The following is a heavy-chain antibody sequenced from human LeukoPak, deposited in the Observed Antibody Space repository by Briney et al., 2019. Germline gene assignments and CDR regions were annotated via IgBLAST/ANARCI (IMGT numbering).Heavy chain of an antibody. J-gene: IGHJ2*01. CDR2: IYTSGGT. Sequence: SETLSLTCTVSGGSISSYYWSWIRQPAGKGLEWIGRIYTSGGTNYNPSLKSRVTMSVDTPKSQFSLKLSSVTAADTAVYYCARVVWELPPYWYFDLWGRGTLVTVSS. CDR3: ARVVWELPPYWYFDL. CDR1: GGSISSYY. D-gene: IGHD1-26*01. V-gene: IGHV4-4*07.